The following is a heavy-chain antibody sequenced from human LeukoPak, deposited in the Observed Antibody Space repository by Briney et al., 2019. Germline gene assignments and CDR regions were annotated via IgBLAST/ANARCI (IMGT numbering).Heavy chain of an antibody. J-gene: IGHJ4*02. CDR2: IYYSGST. CDR3: ASVRTYYDILTGAFDY. V-gene: IGHV4-39*01. CDR1: GGSFSSSSYY. Sequence: SETLSLTCTVSGGSFSSSSYYWGWIRQPPGKGLEWIGSIYYSGSTYYNPSLKSRVTISVDTSKNQFSLKLSSVTAAHTAVYYCASVRTYYDILTGAFDYWGQGTLVTVSS. D-gene: IGHD3-9*01.